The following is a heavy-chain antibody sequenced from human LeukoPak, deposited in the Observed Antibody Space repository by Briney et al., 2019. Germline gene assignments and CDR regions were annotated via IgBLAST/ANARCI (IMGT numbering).Heavy chain of an antibody. J-gene: IGHJ6*02. Sequence: GGSLRLSCAASGFTVSSNYMSWVRHTPGKGLDWVSLIYSGGSTYYADSVKGRFTISRDNSKNTLYLQMNSLRAEDTAVYYCASRDKGYYYGMDVWGQWTTVTVSS. D-gene: IGHD5-24*01. CDR3: ASRDKGYYYGMDV. V-gene: IGHV3-66*01. CDR2: IYSGGST. CDR1: GFTVSSNY.